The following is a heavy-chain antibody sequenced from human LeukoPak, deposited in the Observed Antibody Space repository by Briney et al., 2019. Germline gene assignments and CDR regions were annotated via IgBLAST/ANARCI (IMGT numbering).Heavy chain of an antibody. CDR3: GRGADWGYYGSGIDY. CDR2: INDDGSTT. J-gene: IGHJ4*02. V-gene: IGHV3-74*01. D-gene: IGHD3-10*01. CDR1: VLILRSYW. Sequence: PGGSLRLPCAACVLILRSYWMHWVRQAPGKGLVWVSRINDDGSTTSYADSVEGRFTISRDNAKNTLYRQMNSLRAEHTAMYYCGRGADWGYYGSGIDYWGQGTLVTVSS.